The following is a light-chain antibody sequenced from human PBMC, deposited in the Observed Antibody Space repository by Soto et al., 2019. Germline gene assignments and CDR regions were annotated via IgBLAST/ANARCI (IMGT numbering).Light chain of an antibody. CDR1: QTVNSNY. V-gene: IGKV3-20*01. Sequence: EIVLTQSPGTLSLSPGERATLSCRASQTVNSNYLAWYQQKPGQSPRLLISGASIRATGIPNRFSGSGSGTDFTLTITRLEPEDFAVYYCQQYATSQLTFGGGTKVDIK. J-gene: IGKJ4*01. CDR2: GAS. CDR3: QQYATSQLT.